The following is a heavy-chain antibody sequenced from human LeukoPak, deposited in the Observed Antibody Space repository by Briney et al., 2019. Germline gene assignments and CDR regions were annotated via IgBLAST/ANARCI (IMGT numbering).Heavy chain of an antibody. V-gene: IGHV3-48*03. CDR2: ISNTGSVG. J-gene: IGHJ4*02. D-gene: IGHD4-17*01. CDR3: TVIPLG. Sequence: PGGSLRLSCEGSKFTFSSYEMSWVRQAPGKGLEWISYISNTGSVGYYADSVKGRFTVSRDDAKNSLYLQMNSLRAEDTGVYYCTVIPLGWGQGTPVTVSS. CDR1: KFTFSSYE.